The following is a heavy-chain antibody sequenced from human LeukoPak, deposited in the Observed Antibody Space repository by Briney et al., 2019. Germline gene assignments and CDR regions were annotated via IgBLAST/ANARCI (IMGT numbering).Heavy chain of an antibody. Sequence: GGSLRLSXAASGFTFHGHAMHWVRQVPGKGLEWVSLISGDGGSTYYADSVKGRFTISRDNSKNSLHLQMNSLTTEDTALYYCARGDQWLIHYWGQGTLVTVSS. CDR1: GFTFHGHA. V-gene: IGHV3-43*02. CDR3: ARGDQWLIHY. CDR2: ISGDGGST. J-gene: IGHJ4*02. D-gene: IGHD6-19*01.